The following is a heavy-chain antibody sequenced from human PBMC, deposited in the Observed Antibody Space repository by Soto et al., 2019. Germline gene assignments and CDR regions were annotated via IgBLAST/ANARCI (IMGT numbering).Heavy chain of an antibody. Sequence: ASVKVSCKASGYTFTGYYMHWVRQAPGQGLEWMGWINPNSGGTNYAQKFQGRVTMTRDTSISTAYMELSRLRSDDTAVYYCARRIMITFGGVIKEYYYGMDVWGQGTTGTVS. D-gene: IGHD3-16*02. CDR3: ARRIMITFGGVIKEYYYGMDV. J-gene: IGHJ6*02. V-gene: IGHV1-2*02. CDR2: INPNSGGT. CDR1: GYTFTGYY.